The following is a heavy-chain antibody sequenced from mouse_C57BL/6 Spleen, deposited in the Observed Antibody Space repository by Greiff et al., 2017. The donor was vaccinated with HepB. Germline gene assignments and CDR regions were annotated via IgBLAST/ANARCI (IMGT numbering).Heavy chain of an antibody. D-gene: IGHD4-1*01. Sequence: EVQLQQSGAELVKPGASVKLSCTASGFNFKAYYMHGVKQRTERGLEWIGRIDPEDGETKYAPKFKGKATITADTSSNTAYLQLSSLTSEDTAVYYCASERGLGRDYWGQGTTLTVSS. V-gene: IGHV14-2*01. J-gene: IGHJ2*01. CDR2: IDPEDGET. CDR1: GFNFKAYY. CDR3: ASERGLGRDY.